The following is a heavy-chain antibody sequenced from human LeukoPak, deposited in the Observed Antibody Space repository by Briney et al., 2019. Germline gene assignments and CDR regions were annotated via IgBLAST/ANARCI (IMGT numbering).Heavy chain of an antibody. CDR2: INPNSGGT. V-gene: IGHV1-2*02. CDR1: GYTFTGYY. J-gene: IGHJ5*02. Sequence: ASVKVSCKASGYTFTGYYMHWVRQAPGQGLEWMGWINPNSGGTNYAQKFQGRVTITRDASISTAYMELSRLRSDDTAVYYCARDVGPAEVRDNWFDPWGQGTLVTVSS. CDR3: ARDVGPAEVRDNWFDP.